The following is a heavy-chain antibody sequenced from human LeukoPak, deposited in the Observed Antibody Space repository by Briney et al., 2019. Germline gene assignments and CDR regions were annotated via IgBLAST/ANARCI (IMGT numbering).Heavy chain of an antibody. D-gene: IGHD3-10*01. Sequence: GSLRLSYAGSGFTFSHYSMNWVRQAPGKGLEWVASFGSDLSFRSVADSLKGRFTISRDNAKNSLYLQMNSLRAEDTAVYYCARARRADLRYGEAFRHSKAVRAFDIWGQGTMVTVSS. CDR1: GFTFSHYS. CDR3: ARARRADLRYGEAFRHSKAVRAFDI. J-gene: IGHJ3*02. CDR2: FGSDLSFR. V-gene: IGHV3-21*01.